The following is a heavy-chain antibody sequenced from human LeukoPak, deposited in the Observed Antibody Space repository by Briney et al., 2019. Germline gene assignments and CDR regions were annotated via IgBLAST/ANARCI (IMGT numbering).Heavy chain of an antibody. J-gene: IGHJ3*01. D-gene: IGHD1-7*01. CDR3: ARVRITGTTGGAFDF. V-gene: IGHV3-74*01. Sequence: PGGSLRLSCAASGFTFSSHWMHWVHQAPGKGLVWVSRINTDESSTNYADSVKGRFTISRDNAKNTLYLQMNSLRAEDTAVYYCARVRITGTTGGAFDFWGQGTMVTVSS. CDR1: GFTFSSHW. CDR2: INTDESST.